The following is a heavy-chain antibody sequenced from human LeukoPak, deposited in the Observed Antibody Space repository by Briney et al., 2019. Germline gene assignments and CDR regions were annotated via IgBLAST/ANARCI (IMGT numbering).Heavy chain of an antibody. V-gene: IGHV1-18*01. CDR3: ARPALGAGFDY. D-gene: IGHD1-26*01. Sequence: GASVKVSCKASSYTFTRYGISWVRQAPGQGLEWMGWISAYNGNTNYAQKLQGRVTMTTDTSTSTAYMELRSLRSDDTAVYYCARPALGAGFDYWGQGTLVTVSS. CDR1: SYTFTRYG. J-gene: IGHJ4*02. CDR2: ISAYNGNT.